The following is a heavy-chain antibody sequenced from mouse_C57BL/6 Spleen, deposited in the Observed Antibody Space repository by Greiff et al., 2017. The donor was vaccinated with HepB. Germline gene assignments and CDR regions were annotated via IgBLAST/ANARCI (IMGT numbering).Heavy chain of an antibody. CDR1: GFSLSTSGMG. V-gene: IGHV8-12*01. J-gene: IGHJ4*01. CDR2: IYWDDDK. CDR3: ARSVIYYLSYAMDY. D-gene: IGHD1-1*01. Sequence: QVQLKESGPGILQSSQTLSLTCSFSGFSLSTSGMGVSWIRQPSGKGLEWLAHIYWDDDKRYNPSLKSRLTISKDTSRNQVFLKITSVDTADTATYYCARSVIYYLSYAMDYWGQGTSVTVSS.